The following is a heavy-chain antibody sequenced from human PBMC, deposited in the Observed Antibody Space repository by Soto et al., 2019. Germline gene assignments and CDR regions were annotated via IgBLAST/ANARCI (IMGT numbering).Heavy chain of an antibody. CDR1: GYTFTSYY. Sequence: ASVKVSCKASGYTFTSYYMHWVRQAPGQGLEWMGIINPSGGSTSYAQKFQGRVTMTRDTSTSTVYMELSSLRSEDTAVYYCARDRAYCGGDCYGGLFDYWGQGTLVTVSS. CDR3: ARDRAYCGGDCYGGLFDY. V-gene: IGHV1-46*01. CDR2: INPSGGST. J-gene: IGHJ4*02. D-gene: IGHD2-21*02.